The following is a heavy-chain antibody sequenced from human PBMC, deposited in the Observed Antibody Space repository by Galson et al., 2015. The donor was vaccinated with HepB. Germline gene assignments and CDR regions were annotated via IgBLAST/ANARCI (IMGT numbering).Heavy chain of an antibody. D-gene: IGHD5-18*01. CDR1: GFTFSSYA. J-gene: IGHJ6*03. V-gene: IGHV3-64*02. CDR3: ARGGSYGYYYYMDV. CDR2: ISSNGGST. Sequence: SLRLSCAASGFTFSSYAMHWVRQAPGKGLEYVSAISSNGGSTYCADSVKGRFTISRDNSKNTLYLQMGSLRAEDMAVYYCARGGSYGYYYYMDVWGKGTTVTVSS.